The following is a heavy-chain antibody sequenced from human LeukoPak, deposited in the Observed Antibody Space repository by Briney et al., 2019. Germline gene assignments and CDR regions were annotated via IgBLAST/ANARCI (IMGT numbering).Heavy chain of an antibody. CDR1: GFTFSSYA. Sequence: AGGSLRLSCAASGFTFSSYAMSWVRQAPGKGLEWVSAISGGGGSTYYADSVKGRFTISRDNSKNTLYLQMNSLRAEDTAVYYCAKEAGYCTNGVCSDAFDIWGQGTMVTVSS. CDR2: ISGGGGST. D-gene: IGHD2-8*01. V-gene: IGHV3-23*01. CDR3: AKEAGYCTNGVCSDAFDI. J-gene: IGHJ3*02.